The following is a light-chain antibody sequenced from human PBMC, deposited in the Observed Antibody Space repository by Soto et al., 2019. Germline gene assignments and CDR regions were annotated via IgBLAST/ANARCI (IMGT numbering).Light chain of an antibody. CDR2: GAS. V-gene: IGKV3-20*01. J-gene: IGKJ1*01. CDR1: QSVSSSY. CDR3: QQYNNLPPT. Sequence: EIVLTQSPGTLSLSPGERATLCCRASQSVSSSYLSWYQQKPGQAPSLLIYGASSRATGIPDRFSGSGSGAEFTLTISSLQSEDFAIYYCQQYNNLPPTFGQGTKVDIK.